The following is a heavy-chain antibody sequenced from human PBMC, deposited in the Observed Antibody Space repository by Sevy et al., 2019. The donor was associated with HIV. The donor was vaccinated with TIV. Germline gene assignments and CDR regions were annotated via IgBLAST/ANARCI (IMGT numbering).Heavy chain of an antibody. CDR2: IKSKTDGERT. V-gene: IGHV3-15*01. CDR1: GLSFTSAW. CDR3: TTTLSTAHYMVV. D-gene: IGHD2-2*01. Sequence: GGSLRLSCAASGLSFTSAWMSWVRQAPGKGLEWVGRIKSKTDGERTDYPAPVRGRFTISRDDSKNTLYLQMNSLETEDTAVYYCTTTLSTAHYMVVWGQGTTVTVSS. J-gene: IGHJ6*02.